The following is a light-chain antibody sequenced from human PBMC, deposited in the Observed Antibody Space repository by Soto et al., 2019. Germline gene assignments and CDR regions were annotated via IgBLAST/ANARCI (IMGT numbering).Light chain of an antibody. CDR1: QSVSTFY. CDR3: QQCARSPWT. CDR2: GAS. Sequence: EIVLTQSPGTLSLSPGERATLSCRASQSVSTFYLAWYQQKPGQSPRLLISGASSRAAGIPDRFSGGGSGTDFTLNISRLEPEDFAVYYCQQCARSPWTFGQGTKVEIK. V-gene: IGKV3-20*01. J-gene: IGKJ1*01.